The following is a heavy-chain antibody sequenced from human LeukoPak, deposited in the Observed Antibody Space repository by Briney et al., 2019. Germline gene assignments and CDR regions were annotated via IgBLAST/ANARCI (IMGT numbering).Heavy chain of an antibody. CDR2: INQDGSEK. V-gene: IGHV3-7*05. CDR3: ARDGPDIVVVPAANYYYYGMDV. D-gene: IGHD2-2*01. Sequence: GGSLRLSCAASGFTFSIHWMSWVRQAPGQGLQWVAHINQDGSEKDCVDSVKGRFTISRDNAKNSLYLQMNSLRAEDTAVYYCARDGPDIVVVPAANYYYYGMDVWGQGTTVTVSS. CDR1: GFTFSIHW. J-gene: IGHJ6*02.